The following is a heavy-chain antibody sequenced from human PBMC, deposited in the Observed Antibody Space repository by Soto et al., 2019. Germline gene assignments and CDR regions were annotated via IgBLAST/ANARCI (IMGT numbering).Heavy chain of an antibody. CDR3: ASSGYYYGSGSKAAHDY. D-gene: IGHD3-10*01. Sequence: GSLRLSFAASVFTFSSYGMHWVRQAPGKGLVWVSRINSDGSSTSYADSVKGRFTISRDNAKNTLYLQMNSLRAEDTAVYYCASSGYYYGSGSKAAHDYWGQGTLVTVSS. CDR2: INSDGSST. CDR1: VFTFSSYG. V-gene: IGHV3-74*01. J-gene: IGHJ4*02.